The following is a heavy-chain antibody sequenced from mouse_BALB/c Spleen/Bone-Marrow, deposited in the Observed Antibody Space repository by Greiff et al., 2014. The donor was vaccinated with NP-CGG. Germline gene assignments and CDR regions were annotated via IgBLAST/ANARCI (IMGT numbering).Heavy chain of an antibody. J-gene: IGHJ4*01. CDR3: ARSKGGNYYAMDY. V-gene: IGHV1S29*02. Sequence: EVQLQESGPELVKSGASVKISCKASGYTFTDYNMHWVKQSHGKSLEWIGYIYPYNGGTGYNQKFKSKATLTVDNSSSTAYMELRSLTSEDSAVYYCARSKGGNYYAMDYWGQGTSVTVSS. CDR2: IYPYNGGT. CDR1: GYTFTDYN. D-gene: IGHD1-1*02.